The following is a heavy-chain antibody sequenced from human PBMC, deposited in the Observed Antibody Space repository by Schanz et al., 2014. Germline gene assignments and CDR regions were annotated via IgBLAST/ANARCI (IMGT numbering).Heavy chain of an antibody. CDR1: GYTFNNHG. V-gene: IGHV1-18*01. Sequence: QVQLVQSGGEVKKPGASATVSCKASGYTFNNHGISWVRQAPGQGLEWMGWISVYHGHTNYAEKVHGRVTMTTDTTTSTAYMELSSLRSEDTAVYYCARDGEAAAGCDYWGQGTLVTVSS. CDR2: ISVYHGHT. D-gene: IGHD6-13*01. CDR3: ARDGEAAAGCDY. J-gene: IGHJ4*02.